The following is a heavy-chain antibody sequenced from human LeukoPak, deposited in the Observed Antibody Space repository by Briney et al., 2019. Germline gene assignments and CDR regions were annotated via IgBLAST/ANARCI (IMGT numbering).Heavy chain of an antibody. D-gene: IGHD3-16*02. CDR1: GFTFSGDW. Sequence: GGSLRLSCAASGFTFSGDWMHWVRQAPGKGLVWVSRISADGSSASYADSVTGRFTIYRDNVKNTLTLQTNSLRAEDTAVYYCGRAGYRSRNALDIWGQGTMVLVSS. CDR2: ISADGSSA. J-gene: IGHJ3*02. V-gene: IGHV3-74*01. CDR3: GRAGYRSRNALDI.